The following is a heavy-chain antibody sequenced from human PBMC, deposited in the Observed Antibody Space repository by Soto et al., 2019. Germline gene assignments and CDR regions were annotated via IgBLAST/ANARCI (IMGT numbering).Heavy chain of an antibody. CDR2: IIPIFGTA. J-gene: IGHJ6*02. V-gene: IGHV1-69*13. CDR1: GGTFSSYA. CDR3: ARVPSSSSFYYYYYGMDV. Sequence: GASVKVSCKASGGTFSSYAISWVRQAPGQGLEWMGWIIPIFGTANYAQKFQGRVTITADESTSTAYMELSSLRSEDTAVYYCARVPSSSSFYYYYYGMDVWGQGTTVTVSS. D-gene: IGHD6-13*01.